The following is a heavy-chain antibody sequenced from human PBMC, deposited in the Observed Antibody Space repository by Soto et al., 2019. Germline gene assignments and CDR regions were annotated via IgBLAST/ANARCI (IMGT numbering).Heavy chain of an antibody. CDR3: ARHDWARFYGMDV. D-gene: IGHD2-21*01. CDR2: AYYSGNT. J-gene: IGHJ6*02. Sequence: ETLSLTCSVSGSSIITTYYWGWIRQPPGKGLEWIGSAYYSGNTYYNSSLKSRVTIFVDASKSQFPLILGSVTAADTAVYYCARHDWARFYGMDVWGQGTTVTVS. CDR1: GSSIITTYY. V-gene: IGHV4-39*01.